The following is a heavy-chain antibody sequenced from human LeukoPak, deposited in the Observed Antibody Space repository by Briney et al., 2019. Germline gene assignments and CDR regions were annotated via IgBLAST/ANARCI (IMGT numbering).Heavy chain of an antibody. V-gene: IGHV3-20*04. Sequence: PGGSLRLSCAAPGFTFSSYAMSWVRQAPGKGLEWVSGINWNGGSTGYADSVKGRFTISRDNAKNSLYLQMNSLRAEDTALYYCARVIAAAGTLDYWGQGTLVTVSS. CDR3: ARVIAAAGTLDY. J-gene: IGHJ4*02. D-gene: IGHD6-13*01. CDR1: GFTFSSYA. CDR2: INWNGGST.